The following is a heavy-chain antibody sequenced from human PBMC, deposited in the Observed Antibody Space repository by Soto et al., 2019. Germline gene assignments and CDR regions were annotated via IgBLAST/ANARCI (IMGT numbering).Heavy chain of an antibody. CDR3: AKAHYSSSSLQCSDY. Sequence: QVQLVESGGGVVQPGRSLRLSCAASGFTFSSYGMHWVRQAPGKGLEWVAVISYDGSNKYYADSVKGRFTISRDNSKNTLYLQMNSLRAEDTAVYYCAKAHYSSSSLQCSDYWGQGTLVTVSS. D-gene: IGHD6-6*01. CDR2: ISYDGSNK. J-gene: IGHJ4*02. CDR1: GFTFSSYG. V-gene: IGHV3-30*18.